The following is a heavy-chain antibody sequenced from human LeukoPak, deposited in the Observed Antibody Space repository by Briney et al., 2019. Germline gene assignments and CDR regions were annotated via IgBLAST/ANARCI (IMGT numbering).Heavy chain of an antibody. V-gene: IGHV3-21*01. Sequence: PGGSLRLSCAASGFTFSSYSMNWVRQAPGKGLEWVSSISSSSSYIYYADSVKGRFTISRDNAKSSLYLQMNSLRAEDTAVYYCAREVEYSSPTVYYGMDVWGQGTTVTVSS. J-gene: IGHJ6*02. CDR2: ISSSSSYI. CDR1: GFTFSSYS. CDR3: AREVEYSSPTVYYGMDV. D-gene: IGHD6-6*01.